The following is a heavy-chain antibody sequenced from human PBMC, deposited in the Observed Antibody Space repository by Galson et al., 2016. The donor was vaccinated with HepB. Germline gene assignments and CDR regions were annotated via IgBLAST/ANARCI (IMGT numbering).Heavy chain of an antibody. CDR2: INWNGASP. J-gene: IGHJ5*01. Sequence: SLRLSCAASGFIFDNYVMAWVRQAPGKGLEWVSGINWNGASPTYADSVKGRFTIFRDNGRNSLYLQLNSLRVEDTALYYCARRNSSWFDYWGQGTLVSVSS. CDR3: ARRNSSWFDY. D-gene: IGHD4-11*01. CDR1: GFIFDNYV. V-gene: IGHV3-20*04.